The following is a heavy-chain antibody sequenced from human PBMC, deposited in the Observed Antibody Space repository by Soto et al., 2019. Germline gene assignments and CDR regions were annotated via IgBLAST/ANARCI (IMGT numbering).Heavy chain of an antibody. J-gene: IGHJ4*02. CDR3: ASSKVRGVTDY. CDR2: IYHSGST. D-gene: IGHD3-10*01. V-gene: IGHV4-4*02. CDR1: GGYISSSNW. Sequence: PSETMSLTCAVSGGYISSSNWWSWVRQPPGKGLEWIGEIYHSGSTNYNPSLKSRVTISVDKSKNQFSLKLSSVTAADTAVYYCASSKVRGVTDYWGQGTLVTVS.